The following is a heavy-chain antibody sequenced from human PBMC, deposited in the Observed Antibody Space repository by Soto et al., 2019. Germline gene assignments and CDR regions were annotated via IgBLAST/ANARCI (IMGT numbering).Heavy chain of an antibody. CDR2: IIPIFGRP. V-gene: IGHV1-69*01. Sequence: QVQLVQSGTEVKKPGSSVKVSCKASGGTFSTLAVSWVRQAPGQGLEWMGGIIPIFGRPVYAQKFQGRVTITAYESTSIVYMELSSLSSEDTAVYYCARAPYEDYAVPEPNYFDSWGQGPLVTVSS. CDR3: ARAPYEDYAVPEPNYFDS. J-gene: IGHJ4*02. D-gene: IGHD4-17*01. CDR1: GGTFSTLA.